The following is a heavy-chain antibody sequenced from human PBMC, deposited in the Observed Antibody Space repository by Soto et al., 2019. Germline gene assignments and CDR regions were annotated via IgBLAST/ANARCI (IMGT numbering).Heavy chain of an antibody. Sequence: QVQLVQSGAEVKKPGASVKVSCKASGYTFTSYGISWVRQAPGQGLEWMGWISAYNGNTNYAQKLQGRVTMTTDKSTSTAYMELRSLRSDDTAVYYCASDQNSGVSYSGSGSYPTSFDYWGQGTLVTVSS. CDR1: GYTFTSYG. V-gene: IGHV1-18*01. CDR3: ASDQNSGVSYSGSGSYPTSFDY. J-gene: IGHJ4*02. CDR2: ISAYNGNT. D-gene: IGHD3-10*01.